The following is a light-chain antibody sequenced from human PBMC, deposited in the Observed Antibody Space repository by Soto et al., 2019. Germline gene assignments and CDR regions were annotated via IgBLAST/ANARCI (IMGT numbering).Light chain of an antibody. J-gene: IGLJ2*01. CDR3: CSYAGSYTVV. CDR1: SSDVGGYNY. CDR2: DVN. Sequence: QSALTQPRSVSGSPGQSVTISCTGTSSDVGGYNYVSWYQQHPGKAPKLMIYDVNKRPSGVPDRFSGSKSGNTASLTISGLQAEDEAGYYCCSYAGSYTVVFGGGTTLTVL. V-gene: IGLV2-11*01.